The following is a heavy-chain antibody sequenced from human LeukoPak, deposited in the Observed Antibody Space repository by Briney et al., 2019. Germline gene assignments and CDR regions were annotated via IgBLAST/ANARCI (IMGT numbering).Heavy chain of an antibody. CDR3: ARHLDYSYVLNEYYYYYSYMDV. J-gene: IGHJ6*03. D-gene: IGHD5-18*01. V-gene: IGHV5-51*01. CDR2: IYPGDSDT. Sequence: GESLKISCKASVFSFTNYWIAWVRQTPGQGLEWMGSIYPGDSDTRYNPSFQGQVTISADKSISTAYLQWSSLKASDTAMYYCARHLDYSYVLNEYYYYYSYMDVWGKGTTVTASS. CDR1: VFSFTNYW.